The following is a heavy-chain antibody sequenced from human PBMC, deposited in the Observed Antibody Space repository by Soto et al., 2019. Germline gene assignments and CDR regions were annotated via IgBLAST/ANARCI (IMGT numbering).Heavy chain of an antibody. D-gene: IGHD3-16*01. J-gene: IGHJ4*02. V-gene: IGHV3-23*01. CDR2: ISGSGGST. Sequence: GGSLRHSCAASGCNCRNLGGRCVIQTPWKGREWVSAISGSGGSTYYADPVKGRFTISRDNSKNTLYLQMNSLRAEDTVVYYCAKYTDTFISDYWGQGTLVIVSS. CDR3: AKYTDTFISDY. CDR1: GCNCRNLG.